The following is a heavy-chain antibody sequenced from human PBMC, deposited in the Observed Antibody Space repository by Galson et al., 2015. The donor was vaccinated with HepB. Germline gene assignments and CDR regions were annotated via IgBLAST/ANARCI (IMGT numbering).Heavy chain of an antibody. D-gene: IGHD3-16*01. CDR3: AKSWVDDVPALLAFDY. CDR2: IYSGGST. CDR1: GFTVSSNY. J-gene: IGHJ4*02. V-gene: IGHV3-53*01. Sequence: SLRLSCAASGFTVSSNYMSWVRQAPGKGLEWVSVIYSGGSTYYADSVKGRLTISRDNAKNTLYLQMNSLRVEDTAVYYCAKSWVDDVPALLAFDYWGQGTLVTVSS.